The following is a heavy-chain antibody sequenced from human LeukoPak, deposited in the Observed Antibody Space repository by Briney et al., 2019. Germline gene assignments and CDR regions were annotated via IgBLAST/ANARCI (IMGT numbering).Heavy chain of an antibody. CDR2: IYYSGST. J-gene: IGHJ3*02. Sequence: SETLSLTCTVSGGSISRYYWSWIRQPPGKGLEWIGSIYYSGSTYYNPSLKSRVTISVDTSKNQFSLKLSSVTAADTAVYYCARPLQSYYCGGDCYSDAFDIWGQGTMVTVSS. V-gene: IGHV4-59*05. CDR3: ARPLQSYYCGGDCYSDAFDI. D-gene: IGHD2-21*01. CDR1: GGSISRYY.